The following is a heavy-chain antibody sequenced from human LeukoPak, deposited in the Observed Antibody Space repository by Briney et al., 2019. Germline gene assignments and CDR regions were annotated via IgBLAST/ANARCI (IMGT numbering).Heavy chain of an antibody. CDR3: ARGKLDYYGSGSYGLYNWFDP. D-gene: IGHD3-10*01. V-gene: IGHV3-74*01. CDR2: INSEGTST. CDR1: GFTFSYYW. Sequence: PGGSLRLSCAASGFTFSYYWMHWVRQAPGKGLVWVSRINSEGTSTSFADSVKGRFTISRDNAKNTLYLQMNSLRAEDTAVYYCARGKLDYYGSGSYGLYNWFDPWGQGTLVTVSS. J-gene: IGHJ5*02.